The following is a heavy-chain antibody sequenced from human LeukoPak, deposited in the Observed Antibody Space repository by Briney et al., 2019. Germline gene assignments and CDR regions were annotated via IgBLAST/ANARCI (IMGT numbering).Heavy chain of an antibody. CDR3: ASSSSWYGPHTNWFDP. V-gene: IGHV4-31*03. D-gene: IGHD6-13*01. J-gene: IGHJ5*02. Sequence: PSETLSLTCTVSGGSISSGGYYWSWIRQHPGKGLEWIGYIYYSGSTYYNPSLKSRVTISVDTSKNQFSLKLSSVTAADMAVYYCASSSSWYGPHTNWFDPWGQGTLVTVSS. CDR1: GGSISSGGYY. CDR2: IYYSGST.